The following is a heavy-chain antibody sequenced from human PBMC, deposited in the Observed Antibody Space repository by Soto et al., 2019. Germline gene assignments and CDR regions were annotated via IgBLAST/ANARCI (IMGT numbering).Heavy chain of an antibody. CDR1: GDSVSSNSAA. Sequence: QVQLQESGPGLVKPSQTLSLTCPISGDSVSSNSAAWNWIRLSPSRGLEWLARTYYRSRWYNDYAVSVRSRITVNPDTSKNQLALQLTSVTPEDTAVYYCAGTTSHQWYYMDVWGKGTTVTVSS. CDR2: TYYRSRWYN. J-gene: IGHJ6*03. V-gene: IGHV6-1*01. D-gene: IGHD1-7*01. CDR3: AGTTSHQWYYMDV.